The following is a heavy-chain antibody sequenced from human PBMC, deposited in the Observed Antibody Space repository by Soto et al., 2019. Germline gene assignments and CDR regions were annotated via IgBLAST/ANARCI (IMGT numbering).Heavy chain of an antibody. D-gene: IGHD3-10*01. CDR2: IYYSGST. J-gene: IGHJ4*02. CDR1: GGSISRGGYY. V-gene: IGHV4-31*03. CDR3: ARETVIIANFFDY. Sequence: QVQLQESGPGLVKPSQTLSLTCTVSGGSISRGGYYWSWIRQHPVTGLEWIGYIYYSGSTSYNPSLKSRGTISADTSKNQFSLKLSSVTAADTAVYYCARETVIIANFFDYWGQGTLVTVSS.